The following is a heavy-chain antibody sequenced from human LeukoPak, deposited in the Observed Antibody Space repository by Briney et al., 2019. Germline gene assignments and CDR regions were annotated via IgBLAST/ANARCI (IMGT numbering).Heavy chain of an antibody. V-gene: IGHV3-21*01. CDR2: ISSSSSFI. Sequence: GGSLRLSCAASGFTFSSYSINWVRQAPGKGLEWVSSISSSSSFISYADSVKGRFTISRDNAKNTLYLQMNSLRAEDTAVYYCARAADSSYNWFDPWGQGTLVTVSS. J-gene: IGHJ5*02. CDR1: GFTFSSYS. CDR3: ARAADSSYNWFDP. D-gene: IGHD6-13*01.